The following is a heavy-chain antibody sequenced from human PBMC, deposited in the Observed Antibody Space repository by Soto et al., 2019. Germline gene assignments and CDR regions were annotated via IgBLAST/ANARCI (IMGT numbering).Heavy chain of an antibody. V-gene: IGHV3-53*01. CDR1: GFTVSGNY. J-gene: IGHJ6*02. Sequence: GGSLRLSCAASGFTVSGNYMSWVRQAPGKGLEWVSIIYSGGDTYYAEPVKGRFTISRDNSKNTLYLQMNSLRAEDTAVYYCARSSSGGQYYGMDVWGQGTTVTVSS. CDR2: IYSGGDT. D-gene: IGHD6-25*01. CDR3: ARSSSGGQYYGMDV.